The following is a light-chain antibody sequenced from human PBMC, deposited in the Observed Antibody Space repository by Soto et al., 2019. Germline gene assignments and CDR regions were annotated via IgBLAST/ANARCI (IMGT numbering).Light chain of an antibody. J-gene: IGLJ2*01. V-gene: IGLV2-14*03. CDR1: SSDVGGYNY. CDR2: DVS. CDR3: SSYTSSSTQVV. Sequence: QSALTQPASVSGSPGQSITISCTGTSSDVGGYNYVSWYQHHPGKAPKLMIYDVSNRPSGVSNRFSGSKSGNTASLTISGLQAEDEADYYCSSYTSSSTQVVFGGGTKLTVL.